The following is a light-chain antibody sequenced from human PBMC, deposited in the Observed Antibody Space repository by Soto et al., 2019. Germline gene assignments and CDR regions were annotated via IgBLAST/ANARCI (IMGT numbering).Light chain of an antibody. V-gene: IGLV1-40*01. CDR3: QSYDSSLSGSVV. Sequence: QSVLTQPPSVSGAPGQRVTISCTGSSSNIGAGYDVHWYQQLPGTAPKLLIYGNSNRPSGVPDRFSGSKSGTSASLAISGLTIEDEADYYCQSYDSSLSGSVVFGRGTQLTVL. CDR2: GNS. CDR1: SSNIGAGYD. J-gene: IGLJ2*01.